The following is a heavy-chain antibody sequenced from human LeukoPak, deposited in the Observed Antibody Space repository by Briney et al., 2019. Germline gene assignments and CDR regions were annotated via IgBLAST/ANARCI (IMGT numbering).Heavy chain of an antibody. D-gene: IGHD3-16*01. J-gene: IGHJ4*02. CDR2: ITYDGSNK. Sequence: GGSLRLSCAASGFTFSSYCMHWVRQAPGKGLEWVAVITYDGSNKYYADYVKGRFTISRDNSKNTLYLQMNSLRAEDTAVYYCAKVKMAPYSSVGGFDYWGQGTLVTVSS. CDR3: AKVKMAPYSSVGGFDY. V-gene: IGHV3-30*18. CDR1: GFTFSSYC.